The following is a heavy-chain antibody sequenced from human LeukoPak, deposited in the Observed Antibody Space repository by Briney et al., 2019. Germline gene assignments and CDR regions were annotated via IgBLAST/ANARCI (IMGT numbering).Heavy chain of an antibody. J-gene: IGHJ4*02. CDR3: AKSQISSGWYDY. V-gene: IGHV3-23*01. Sequence: GGSLRLSCAASGFTFTSYAMSWVRQVSGKGLEWVSVISGSGGSTYYADSVKGRFTISRDNSKNTLYLQMNSLRAEDTAIYYCAKSQISSGWYDYWGQGTLVTVSS. D-gene: IGHD6-19*01. CDR2: ISGSGGST. CDR1: GFTFTSYA.